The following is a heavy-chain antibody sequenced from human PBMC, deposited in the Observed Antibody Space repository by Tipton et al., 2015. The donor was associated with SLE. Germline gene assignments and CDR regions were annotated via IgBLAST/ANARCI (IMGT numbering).Heavy chain of an antibody. CDR2: VSPSGDT. CDR1: GYSISTGFY. D-gene: IGHD3-16*01. J-gene: IGHJ4*02. Sequence: PGLVKPSETLSLTCTVSGYSISTGFYWGWIRQPPGKGLDWIGHVSPSGDTNYNPSLESRVTISRDTPNNQFSLKLNSVTAADTAIYYCATRYYDYIWGGSRKYFFDYWGQGALVTVSS. CDR3: ATRYYDYIWGGSRKYFFDY. V-gene: IGHV4-38-2*02.